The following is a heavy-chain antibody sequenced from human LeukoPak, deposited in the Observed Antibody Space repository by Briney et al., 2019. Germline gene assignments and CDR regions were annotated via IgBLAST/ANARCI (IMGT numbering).Heavy chain of an antibody. V-gene: IGHV3-33*01. CDR3: ATLLHYGSGSYSSSW. CDR2: IWYDDGSNK. J-gene: IGHJ4*02. CDR1: GFTSSSYA. Sequence: GGSLRLSCAASGFTSSSYALHWVRQAPGKGLEWVAVIWYDDGSNKYYADSVKGRFTISRDNSKNTLYLQMNSLRAEDTAVYYCATLLHYGSGSYSSSWWGQGTLVTVSS. D-gene: IGHD3-10*01.